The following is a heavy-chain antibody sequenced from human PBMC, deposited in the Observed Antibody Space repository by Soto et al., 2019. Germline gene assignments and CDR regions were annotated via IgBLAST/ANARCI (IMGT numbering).Heavy chain of an antibody. CDR1: GFTLTSYA. Sequence: GGSLRLSCAASGFTLTSYALHWVRQVPGKGLEYVSAISSSGASTYYGNSVKGRFSISRDNSKNTLYLQMGSLTAEDTAVYYSAKRKYSYDSGGYEAPFVALDIGGKGTMVTVS. J-gene: IGHJ3*02. CDR2: ISSSGAST. D-gene: IGHD3-22*01. V-gene: IGHV3-64*01. CDR3: AKRKYSYDSGGYEAPFVALDI.